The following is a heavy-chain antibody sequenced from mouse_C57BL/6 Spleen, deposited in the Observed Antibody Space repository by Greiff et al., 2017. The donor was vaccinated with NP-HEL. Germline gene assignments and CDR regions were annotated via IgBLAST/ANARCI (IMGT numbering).Heavy chain of an antibody. J-gene: IGHJ3*01. V-gene: IGHV1-50*01. D-gene: IGHD4-1*01. Sequence: QVQLQQPGAELVKPGASVKLSCKASGYTFTSYWMQWVKQRPGQGLEWIGEIDPSDSYTNYNQKFKGKATLTVDTSSSTAYMQLSSLTSEDSAVYYCARALGQGAWFAYWGQGTLVTVSA. CDR3: ARALGQGAWFAY. CDR1: GYTFTSYW. CDR2: IDPSDSYT.